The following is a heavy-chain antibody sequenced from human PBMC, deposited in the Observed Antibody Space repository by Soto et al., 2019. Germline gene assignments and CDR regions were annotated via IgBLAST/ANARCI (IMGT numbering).Heavy chain of an antibody. V-gene: IGHV1-8*01. CDR2: MNPNSGNT. D-gene: IGHD1-26*01. CDR1: GYTFTGYD. Sequence: GASVKVSCKASGYTFTGYDINWVRQATGQGLEWMGWMNPNSGNTGYAQKFQGRVTMTRNTSISTAYMELSSLRSEDTAVYYCARRRSGSYYRNPIDYWGQGTLVTVSS. CDR3: ARRRSGSYYRNPIDY. J-gene: IGHJ4*02.